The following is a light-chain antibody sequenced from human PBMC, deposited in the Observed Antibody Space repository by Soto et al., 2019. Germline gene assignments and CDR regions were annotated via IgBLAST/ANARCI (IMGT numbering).Light chain of an antibody. J-gene: IGKJ2*01. CDR3: QQYNHWTPLYT. Sequence: EIVMTQSPATLSVSPGERATLSCRASQSISSNLAWYQQKPGQAPRLLIYGASTRATGLPARFRGSGSGTEFTLTIISMKSEQFEVYYCQQYNHWTPLYTFGQGTKLEIK. V-gene: IGKV3-15*01. CDR2: GAS. CDR1: QSISSN.